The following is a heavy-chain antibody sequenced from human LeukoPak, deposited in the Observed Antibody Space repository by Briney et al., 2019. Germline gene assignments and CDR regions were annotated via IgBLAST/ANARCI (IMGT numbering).Heavy chain of an antibody. CDR1: GYTFTSSS. CDR3: ARMDWGSYGHDAFDI. V-gene: IGHV1-46*01. J-gene: IGHJ3*02. Sequence: ASVKVSCKASGYTFTSSSIHWVRQAPGQGLEWMGIINPSGGSTSYAQKFQGRVTMTRDMSTSTVYMELSSLRSEDTAVYYCARMDWGSYGHDAFDIWGQGTMVTVSS. CDR2: INPSGGST. D-gene: IGHD5-18*01.